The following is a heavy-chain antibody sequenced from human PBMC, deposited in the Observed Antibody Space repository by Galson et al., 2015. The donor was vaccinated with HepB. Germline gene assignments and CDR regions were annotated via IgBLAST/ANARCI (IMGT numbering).Heavy chain of an antibody. D-gene: IGHD3-3*01. V-gene: IGHV3-33*01. J-gene: IGHJ4*02. Sequence: SLRLSCAASGFTFSHYGMHWVRQAPGKELEWVAIIWDDGSNKYYADSVKGRFIISRDNSKNTLYLQMNSLRVEDTAVYYCARDFGSRGGLLNSIDYWGRGTLVTASS. CDR3: ARDFGSRGGLLNSIDY. CDR1: GFTFSHYG. CDR2: IWDDGSNK.